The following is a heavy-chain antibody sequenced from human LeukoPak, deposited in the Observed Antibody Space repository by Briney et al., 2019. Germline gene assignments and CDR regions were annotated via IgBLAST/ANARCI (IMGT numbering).Heavy chain of an antibody. V-gene: IGHV1-18*01. CDR2: ISAYNGNT. CDR3: ARDGRFCYDSWDY. D-gene: IGHD3-22*01. J-gene: IGHJ4*02. Sequence: ASVKVSCKASGYTFTNYGVSWVRQAPGQGLEWMGWISAYNGNTNYAQKLQGRVTMTTDTFTSTAYMELRSLRSDDTTVYYCARDGRFCYDSWDYWGQGTLVTVSS. CDR1: GYTFTNYG.